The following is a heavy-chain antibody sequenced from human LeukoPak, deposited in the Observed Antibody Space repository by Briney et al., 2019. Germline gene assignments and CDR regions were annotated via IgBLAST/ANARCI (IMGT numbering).Heavy chain of an antibody. Sequence: PGGSLRLPCAASGFTFSSYAMSWVRQAPGKGLEWVSTISGGSGTTYYADSVKGRFTISRDNSRNTLYLQMNGLRAEDTALYYCAKDGVFDYWGQGTLVAVSS. CDR1: GFTFSSYA. CDR2: ISGGSGTT. J-gene: IGHJ4*02. CDR3: AKDGVFDY. V-gene: IGHV3-23*01.